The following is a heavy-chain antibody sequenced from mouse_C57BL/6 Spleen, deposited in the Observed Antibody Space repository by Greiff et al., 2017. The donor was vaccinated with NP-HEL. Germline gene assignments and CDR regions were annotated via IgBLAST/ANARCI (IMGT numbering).Heavy chain of an antibody. CDR2: IYPGSGST. Sequence: QVQLQQPGAELVKPGASVKMSCKASGYTFTSYWITWVKQRPGQGLEWIGDIYPGSGSTNYNEKFKSKATLTVDTSSSTAYMQLSSLTSEDSAVYYCARDRITTVGWYFDVWGTGTTVTVSS. CDR1: GYTFTSYW. J-gene: IGHJ1*03. D-gene: IGHD1-1*01. V-gene: IGHV1-55*01. CDR3: ARDRITTVGWYFDV.